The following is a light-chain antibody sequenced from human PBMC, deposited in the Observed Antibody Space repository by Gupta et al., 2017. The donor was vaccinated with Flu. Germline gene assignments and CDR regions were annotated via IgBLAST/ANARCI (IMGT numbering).Light chain of an antibody. V-gene: IGKV4-1*01. CDR3: QQSNRSAYT. CDR1: QTRLYTYNNKNY. J-gene: IGKJ2*01. Sequence: VMTPSLHSLAVSLGERATINCRSSQTRLYTYNNKNYLAWYQQKPGQTPKLLIYWASSRESGVPDRFSGSGSGTDFTLTIRSLQPEDVAIYYCQQSNRSAYTFGQGTKLEIK. CDR2: WAS.